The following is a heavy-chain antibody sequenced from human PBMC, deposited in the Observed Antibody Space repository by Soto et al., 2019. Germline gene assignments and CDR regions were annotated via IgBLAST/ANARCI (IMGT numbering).Heavy chain of an antibody. D-gene: IGHD3-22*01. V-gene: IGHV4-4*02. CDR3: ARVRVGYDSSGYHQYFQH. CDR2: IYHSGST. Sequence: SETMCLSWGVSGGYSSSSNWWRWVRQPPGKGLEWIGEIYHSGSTNYNPSLKSRVTISVDKSKNQFSLKLSSVTAADTAVYYCARVRVGYDSSGYHQYFQHWGQGTLVTVSS. J-gene: IGHJ1*01. CDR1: GGYSSSSNW.